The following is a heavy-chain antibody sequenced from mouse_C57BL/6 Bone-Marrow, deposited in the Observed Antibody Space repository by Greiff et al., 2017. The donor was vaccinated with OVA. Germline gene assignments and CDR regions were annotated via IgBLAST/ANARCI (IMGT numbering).Heavy chain of an antibody. CDR2: INPYNGGT. J-gene: IGHJ1*03. CDR1: GYTFTDYY. V-gene: IGHV1-19*01. Sequence: EVQLQQSGPVLVKPGASVKMFCKASGYTFTDYYMNWVKQSHGKSLEWIGVINPYNGGTSYNQKFKGKATLTVDKSSSTAYMELNSLTSEDSAVYYCEREVFFSFVIRSSCEVWGTG. CDR3: EREVFFSFVIRSSCEV.